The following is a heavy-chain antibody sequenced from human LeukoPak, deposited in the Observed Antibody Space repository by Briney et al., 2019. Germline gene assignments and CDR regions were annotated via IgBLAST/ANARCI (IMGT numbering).Heavy chain of an antibody. V-gene: IGHV3-30*18. CDR3: AKAASYSGYDPFDY. CDR1: GFTFSSYG. J-gene: IGHJ4*02. CDR2: ISYDGSNK. D-gene: IGHD5-12*01. Sequence: PGGFLRLSCAASGFTFSSYGMHWVRQAPGKGLEWVAVISYDGSNKYYADSVKGRFTISRDNSKNTLYLQMNSLRAEDTAVYYCAKAASYSGYDPFDYWGQGTLVTVSS.